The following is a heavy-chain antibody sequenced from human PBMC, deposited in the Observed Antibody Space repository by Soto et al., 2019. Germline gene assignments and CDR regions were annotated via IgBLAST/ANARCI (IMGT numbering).Heavy chain of an antibody. V-gene: IGHV3-15*01. Sequence: GGSLRLSCAASGFTFGNAWMSWVRQAPGKGLEWVGRIKSKTDGGTTDYAAPVKGRFTISRDDSKNTLYLQMNSLKTEDTAVYYCTTDYDIVVVMGSVDYWGQGTLVTVSS. CDR2: IKSKTDGGTT. CDR1: GFTFGNAW. J-gene: IGHJ4*02. D-gene: IGHD2-21*01. CDR3: TTDYDIVVVMGSVDY.